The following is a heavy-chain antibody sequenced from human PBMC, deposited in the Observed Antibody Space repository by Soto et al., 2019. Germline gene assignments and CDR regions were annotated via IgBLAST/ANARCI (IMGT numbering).Heavy chain of an antibody. V-gene: IGHV3-30-3*01. J-gene: IGHJ5*02. CDR1: GFTFGSYA. CDR3: ARERDYYDSSLPGP. D-gene: IGHD3-22*01. Sequence: GGSLRLSCAASGFTFGSYALHWVRQAPGKGLEWVAVISYDGSNKYYADSVKGRFTISRDNSKNTLYLQMNSLRAEDTAVYYCARERDYYDSSLPGPWGQGTLVTVSS. CDR2: ISYDGSNK.